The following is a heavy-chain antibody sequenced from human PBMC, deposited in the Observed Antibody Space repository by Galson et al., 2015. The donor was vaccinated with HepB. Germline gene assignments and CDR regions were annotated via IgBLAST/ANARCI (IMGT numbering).Heavy chain of an antibody. CDR1: GYTFTSYA. CDR2: INAGNGNT. D-gene: IGHD3-10*01. V-gene: IGHV1-3*01. Sequence: SVKVSCKASGYTFTSYAMHWVRQAPGQRLEWMGWINAGNGNTKYSQKLQGRVTITRDTSASTAYMGLSSLRSEDTAVYYCARGRIWFGELRDFDYWGQGTLVTVSS. CDR3: ARGRIWFGELRDFDY. J-gene: IGHJ4*02.